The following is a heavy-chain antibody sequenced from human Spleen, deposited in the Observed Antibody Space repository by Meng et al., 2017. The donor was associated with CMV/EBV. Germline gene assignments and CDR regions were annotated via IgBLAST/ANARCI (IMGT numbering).Heavy chain of an antibody. V-gene: IGHV3-7*01. D-gene: IGHD1-26*01. CDR2: IKQDGSEK. J-gene: IGHJ3*02. CDR3: ARDGVGATRGKAFDI. Sequence: GESLKISCAASGFTFSSYWMTRVRQAPGKGLEWVAHIKQDGSEKYYVDSVKGRFTISRDNAKNSLYLLMNSLRAEDTAVYYCARDGVGATRGKAFDIWGQGTMVTVSS. CDR1: GFTFSSYW.